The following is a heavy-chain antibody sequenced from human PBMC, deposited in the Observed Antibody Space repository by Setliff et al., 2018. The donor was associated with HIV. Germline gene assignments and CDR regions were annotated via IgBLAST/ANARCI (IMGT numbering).Heavy chain of an antibody. Sequence: SETLSLTCFVSGVSISDHYWGWIRQPPGKGLEWIGYIYSSGTTQYNPSVESRVTLSIDTSNNQFSLKLTSVTAADTAVYYCARVYSRSWFFFDHWGQGILVTVSS. CDR3: ARVYSRSWFFFDH. CDR1: GVSISDHY. D-gene: IGHD6-13*01. CDR2: IYSSGTT. J-gene: IGHJ4*02. V-gene: IGHV4-4*08.